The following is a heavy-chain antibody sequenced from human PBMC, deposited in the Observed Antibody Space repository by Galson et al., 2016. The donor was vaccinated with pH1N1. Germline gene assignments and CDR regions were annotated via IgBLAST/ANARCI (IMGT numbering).Heavy chain of an antibody. D-gene: IGHD2-15*01. V-gene: IGHV5-51*03. CDR3: ARRSAKCDMDV. J-gene: IGHJ6*02. Sequence: QSGAEVKKPGESLRISCGGSGYTFSKFWIAWVRQMPGKGLEWMGNVYPGNSDTKYSPSFEGQVTFSADKSISTAFLQWSSLKASDTAIYFCARRSAKCDMDVGGQGTRVIVSS. CDR2: VYPGNSDT. CDR1: GYTFSKFW.